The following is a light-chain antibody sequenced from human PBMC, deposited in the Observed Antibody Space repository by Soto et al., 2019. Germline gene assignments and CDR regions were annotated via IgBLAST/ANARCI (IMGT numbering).Light chain of an antibody. Sequence: EIMLRQSPGTLSLSPGARATLSCRASRSVNNYLAWYQQRPGQAPRLLIYDASNRATGIPARFSGSGSGTDFTLTISSLEPEDSAVYYCQQRGNWPWLTVGGGTRVEIK. V-gene: IGKV3-11*01. CDR1: RSVNNY. CDR2: DAS. CDR3: QQRGNWPWLT. J-gene: IGKJ4*01.